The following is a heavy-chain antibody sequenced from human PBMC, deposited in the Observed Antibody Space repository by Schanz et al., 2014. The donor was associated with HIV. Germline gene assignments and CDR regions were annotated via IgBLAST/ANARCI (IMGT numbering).Heavy chain of an antibody. D-gene: IGHD6-6*01. CDR2: IDWDGNTR. V-gene: IGHV3-9*01. J-gene: IGHJ4*02. CDR3: AKDRYSSSYFDY. Sequence: EVQLVESGGGLVQPGRSLRLSCAASGFTFDDYAMHWVRLAPGKGLEWVTSIDWDGNTRDYADSVKGRFTISRDNARDLLYLQMNSLRAEDTAVYYCAKDRYSSSYFDYWGQGTLVTVSS. CDR1: GFTFDDYA.